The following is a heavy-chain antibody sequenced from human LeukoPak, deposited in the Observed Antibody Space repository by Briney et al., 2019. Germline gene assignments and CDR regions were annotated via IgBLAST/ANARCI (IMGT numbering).Heavy chain of an antibody. CDR2: ISSSSSTI. Sequence: PGGSLRLSCAASGFTFSSYSMNWVRQAPGKGLEWVSYISSSSSTIYYADSVKGRFTFSRDNAKNSLYLQMNSLRAEDTAVYYCATNTDYYGSGSYRLDYWGQGTPVTVSS. CDR1: GFTFSSYS. J-gene: IGHJ4*02. CDR3: ATNTDYYGSGSYRLDY. D-gene: IGHD3-10*01. V-gene: IGHV3-48*01.